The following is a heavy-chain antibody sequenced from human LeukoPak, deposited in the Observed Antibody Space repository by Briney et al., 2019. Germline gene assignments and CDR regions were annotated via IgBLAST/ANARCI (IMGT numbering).Heavy chain of an antibody. CDR2: IYTSGST. CDR3: ARDFSYVPAAIGVIWFDP. V-gene: IGHV4-4*07. D-gene: IGHD2-2*01. J-gene: IGHJ5*02. CDR1: GGSISSYY. Sequence: PSETLSLTCTVSGGSISSYYWSWIRQPPGKGLEWIGRIYTSGSTNYNPSLKSRVTMSVDTSKNQFSLKLSSVTAADTAVYYCARDFSYVPAAIGVIWFDPWGQGTLVTVSS.